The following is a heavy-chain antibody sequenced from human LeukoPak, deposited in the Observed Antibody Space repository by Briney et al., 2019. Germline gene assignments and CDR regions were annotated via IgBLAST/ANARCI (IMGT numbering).Heavy chain of an antibody. CDR3: AKVNSQTDMLKYFDY. D-gene: IGHD3-16*01. CDR2: ISGSGGST. V-gene: IGHV3-23*01. Sequence: TGGSLRLSCAASGFTFSSYAMSWVRQAPGKGLEWVSAISGSGGSTFYADSVKGRFTISRDNSKNTLYLQMNSLRAEDTAVYYCAKVNSQTDMLKYFDYWGQGTLVTVSS. J-gene: IGHJ4*02. CDR1: GFTFSSYA.